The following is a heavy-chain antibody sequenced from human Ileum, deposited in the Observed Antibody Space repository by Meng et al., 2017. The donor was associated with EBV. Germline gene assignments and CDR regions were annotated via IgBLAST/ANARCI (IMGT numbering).Heavy chain of an antibody. V-gene: IGHV4-59*08. CDR2: IYYSGST. CDR3: ARGGWSLDY. D-gene: IGHD2-15*01. CDR1: GGSISSYY. J-gene: IGHJ4*02. Sequence: VQLQESGPGLVNPSETLSLTCTVPGGSISSYYWSWIRQPPGKGLEWIGYIYYSGSTNYNPSLKSRVTISVDTSKNQFSLNLSSVTAADTAVYYCARGGWSLDYWGQGTLVTVSS.